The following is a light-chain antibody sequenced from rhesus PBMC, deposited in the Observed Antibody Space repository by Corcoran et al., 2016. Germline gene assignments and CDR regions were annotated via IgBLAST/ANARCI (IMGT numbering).Light chain of an antibody. J-gene: IGKJ4*01. CDR1: QSLLDSEDGNTY. CDR3: MQGIQLPLT. CDR2: EVS. V-gene: IGKV2-104*02. Sequence: DIVMTQTPLSLPVTPGEPASISCRSSQSLLDSEDGNTYLDWYLQKPGQSPQLLIYEVSNRASGVPDRFSCRGSETDFTLKISRVEAEDVGVYYCMQGIQLPLTFGGGTKVEIK.